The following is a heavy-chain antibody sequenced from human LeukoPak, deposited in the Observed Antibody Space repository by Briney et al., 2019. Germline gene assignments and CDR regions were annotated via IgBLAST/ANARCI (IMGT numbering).Heavy chain of an antibody. Sequence: GGSLRLSCAASGFTFTTYWMTWVRQAPGKGLEWVANIKQDGSEKYYVDSVKGRFTISRDNAKNSLYLQMNSLRAEDTAVYYCARGGLLLWFGGLLPPGYWGQGTLVTVSS. J-gene: IGHJ4*02. CDR3: ARGGLLLWFGGLLPPGY. CDR1: GFTFTTYW. CDR2: IKQDGSEK. V-gene: IGHV3-7*01. D-gene: IGHD3-10*01.